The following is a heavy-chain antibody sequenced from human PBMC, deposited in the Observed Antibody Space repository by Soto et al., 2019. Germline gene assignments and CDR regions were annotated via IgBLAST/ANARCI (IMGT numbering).Heavy chain of an antibody. CDR1: GFTFGDYW. CDR3: ARAEVDY. J-gene: IGHJ4*02. V-gene: IGHV3-74*01. Sequence: GGSLRLSCAASGFTFGDYWMHWVRQAPGKGPEWVSRMTSDGRTIQYADSVKGRFTASRDNAKSTLYLQMNSLRAEDTADYYCARAEVDYWGPGTLVTVSS. CDR2: MTSDGRTI.